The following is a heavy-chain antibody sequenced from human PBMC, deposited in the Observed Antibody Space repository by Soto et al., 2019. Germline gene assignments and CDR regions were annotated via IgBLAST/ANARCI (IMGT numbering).Heavy chain of an antibody. CDR3: ARGVILEWYPNWFDP. CDR2: IYYSGST. CDR1: GGSISSYY. V-gene: IGHV4-59*01. Sequence: SDTLSLTCTVSGGSISSYYWSWIRQPPGKGLEWIGYIYYSGSTNYNPSLKSRVTISVDTSKNQFSLKLSSVTAADTAVYYCARGVILEWYPNWFDPWGQGTLVTVSS. D-gene: IGHD3-3*01. J-gene: IGHJ5*02.